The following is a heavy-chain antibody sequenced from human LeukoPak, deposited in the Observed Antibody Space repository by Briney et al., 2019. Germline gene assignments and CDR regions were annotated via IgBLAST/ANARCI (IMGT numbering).Heavy chain of an antibody. D-gene: IGHD1-7*01. CDR1: RFTFSGSA. CDR3: TTDLLWSRYNWNYVPLYYYYYYMDV. J-gene: IGHJ6*03. Sequence: SGGSLRLSCAASRFTFSGSAMQWVRQASGKGLEWVGRIRSKADTYATAYAASVKGRFTISRDDSKSTTYLQMNSLKTEDTAVYYCTTDLLWSRYNWNYVPLYYYYYYMDVWGKGTTVTVSS. CDR2: IRSKADTYAT. V-gene: IGHV3-73*01.